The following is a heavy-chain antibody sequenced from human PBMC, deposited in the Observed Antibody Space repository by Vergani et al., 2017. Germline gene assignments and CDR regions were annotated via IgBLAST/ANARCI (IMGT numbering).Heavy chain of an antibody. Sequence: QVHLVESGGGVVQPGRSLRLSCVVSGFTSSYYGMHWVRQAPGKGLEWVAVISYDGTQKYYADSVKGRFTISSDNSKSTLYLQMNNLRTEDTGVYYCATKSCGTPGCQIGYFREWVQGTLVTVSS. CDR3: ATKSCGTPGCQIGYFRE. V-gene: IGHV3-30*03. CDR1: GFTSSYYG. J-gene: IGHJ1*01. D-gene: IGHD1-1*01. CDR2: ISYDGTQK.